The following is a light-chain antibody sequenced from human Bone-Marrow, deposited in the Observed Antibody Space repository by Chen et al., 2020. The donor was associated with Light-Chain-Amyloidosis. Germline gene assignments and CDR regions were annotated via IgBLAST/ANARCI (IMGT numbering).Light chain of an antibody. V-gene: IGLV2-8*01. CDR2: EVS. J-gene: IGLJ2*01. CDR1: SSDVGGYNY. CDR3: SSYGGRTNLV. Sequence: QSALTQPPSASGSLGPSVPIPCTGTSSDVGGYNYVSWYQQHPGKAPKLMISEVSKRPSGVPDRFSGSKSGNTASLTVSGLQPDDEADYYCSSYGGRTNLVFGGGTKLTVL.